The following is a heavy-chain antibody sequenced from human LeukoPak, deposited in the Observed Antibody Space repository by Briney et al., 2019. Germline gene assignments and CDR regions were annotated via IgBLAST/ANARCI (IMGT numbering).Heavy chain of an antibody. CDR3: AKGAHYDILTGENWFDP. CDR1: GFTFSSYG. Sequence: GGSLRLSCAASGFTFSSYGMHWVRQAPGKGLEWVAFIRYDGSNKYYADSVKGRFTISRDNSKNTLYLQMNSLRAEDTAVYYCAKGAHYDILTGENWFDPWGQGTLVTVSS. D-gene: IGHD3-9*01. J-gene: IGHJ5*02. V-gene: IGHV3-30*02. CDR2: IRYDGSNK.